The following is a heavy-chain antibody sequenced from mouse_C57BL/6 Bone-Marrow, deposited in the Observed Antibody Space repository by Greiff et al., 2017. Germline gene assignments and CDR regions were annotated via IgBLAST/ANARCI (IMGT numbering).Heavy chain of an antibody. Sequence: EVHLVESGGGLVKPGGSLKLSCAASGFTFSDYGMHWVRQAPEKGLEWVAYISSGSSTIYYADTVTGRFTISRDNAKHTLFLQMTSLRSVDTAMYYCARGAFAYWGQGTLVTVSA. J-gene: IGHJ3*01. CDR2: ISSGSSTI. CDR1: GFTFSDYG. CDR3: ARGAFAY. V-gene: IGHV5-17*01.